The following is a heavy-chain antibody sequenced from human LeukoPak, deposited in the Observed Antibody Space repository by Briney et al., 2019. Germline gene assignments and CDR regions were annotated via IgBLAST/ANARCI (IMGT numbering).Heavy chain of an antibody. CDR3: EKDRGGQWLVLSYFDY. Sequence: GGSLRLSCAASGFTFSNYGMHWVRQAPGKGLEWVAFIRFDGSNKFYADSVKGRFTISIDNSKNTLYVQMNRLRAEDTAVYYCEKDRGGQWLVLSYFDYWGQGTLVTVSS. D-gene: IGHD6-19*01. V-gene: IGHV3-30*02. J-gene: IGHJ4*02. CDR1: GFTFSNYG. CDR2: IRFDGSNK.